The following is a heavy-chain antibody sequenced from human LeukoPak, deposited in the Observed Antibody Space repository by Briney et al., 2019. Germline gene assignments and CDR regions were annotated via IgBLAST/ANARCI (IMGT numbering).Heavy chain of an antibody. J-gene: IGHJ4*02. CDR3: AKHTYYDILTGYDY. CDR1: GFTFSSYA. D-gene: IGHD3-9*01. V-gene: IGHV3-23*01. CDR2: ISGSGGST. Sequence: GGSLRLSCAASGFTFSSYAMSWVRQAPGTGLEWVSAISGSGGSTYYADSAKGRFTISRDNSKNTLYLQMNSLRAEDTAVYYCAKHTYYDILTGYDYWGQGTLVTVSS.